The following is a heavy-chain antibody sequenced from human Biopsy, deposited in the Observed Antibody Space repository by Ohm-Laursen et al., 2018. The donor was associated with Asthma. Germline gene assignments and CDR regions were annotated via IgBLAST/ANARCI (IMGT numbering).Heavy chain of an antibody. D-gene: IGHD2-21*02. J-gene: IGHJ4*02. Sequence: TLSLTCTVSGDSIDSGDYSWTWIRQSPGVGLEWIGYIYRNGNTYYNQTLKNRVTISIDRSKNQFSLRLRSVTAADTAVYYCARGWNCGGDCYSLDSWGQGTLVTVSS. CDR2: IYRNGNT. V-gene: IGHV4-30-2*06. CDR3: ARGWNCGGDCYSLDS. CDR1: GDSIDSGDYS.